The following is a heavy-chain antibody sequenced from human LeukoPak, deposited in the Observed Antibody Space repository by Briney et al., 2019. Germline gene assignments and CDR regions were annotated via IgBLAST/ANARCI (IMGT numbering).Heavy chain of an antibody. V-gene: IGHV3-7*03. J-gene: IGHJ4*02. Sequence: GGSLRLSCATSGFTFGSYWMTWVRQPPGKRLEWVANIKHDGSEKNYVDSVKGRFTISRDNSKNSLYQQMNSLRAEDTAVYYCARDPPRHVQVPCYWGQGTRVTVSS. D-gene: IGHD1-1*01. CDR2: IKHDGSEK. CDR3: ARDPPRHVQVPCY. CDR1: GFTFGSYW.